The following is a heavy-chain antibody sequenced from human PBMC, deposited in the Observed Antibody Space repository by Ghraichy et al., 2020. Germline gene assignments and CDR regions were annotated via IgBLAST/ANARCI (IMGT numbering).Heavy chain of an antibody. V-gene: IGHV1-69*13. D-gene: IGHD6-25*01. CDR2: IIPIFGTA. CDR1: GGTFSSYA. CDR3: ARGLGEKQRPYYYYGMDV. Sequence: SVKVSCKASGGTFSSYAISWVRQAPGQGLEWMGGIIPIFGTANYAQKFQGRVTITADESTSTAYMELSSLRSEDTAVYYCARGLGEKQRPYYYYGMDVWGQGTTVTVSS. J-gene: IGHJ6*02.